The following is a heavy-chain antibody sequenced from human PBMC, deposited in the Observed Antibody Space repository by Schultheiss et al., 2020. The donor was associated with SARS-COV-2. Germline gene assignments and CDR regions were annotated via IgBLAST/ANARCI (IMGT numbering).Heavy chain of an antibody. Sequence: SETLSLTCTVSGGSISSYYWSWIRQHPGKGLEWIGYIYYSGSTYYNPSLKSRVTISVDTSKNQFSLKLSSVTAADTAVYYCARGWGSSSWYPYYYYGMDVWGQGTTVTVSS. D-gene: IGHD6-13*01. CDR1: GGSISSYY. V-gene: IGHV4-59*06. J-gene: IGHJ6*02. CDR2: IYYSGST. CDR3: ARGWGSSSWYPYYYYGMDV.